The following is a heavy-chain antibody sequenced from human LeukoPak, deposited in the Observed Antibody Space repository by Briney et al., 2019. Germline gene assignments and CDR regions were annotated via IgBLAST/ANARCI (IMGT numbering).Heavy chain of an antibody. J-gene: IGHJ4*02. V-gene: IGHV4-30-2*01. CDR3: ARGLGAVAGNYYFDY. D-gene: IGHD6-19*01. CDR1: GGSISSGGYS. Sequence: KSSETLSLTCAVSGGSISSGGYSWSWIRQPPGKGLEWIGYIYHSGSTYYNPSLKSRVTISVDRSKNQFSLKLSSVTAADTAVYYCARGLGAVAGNYYFDYWGQGTLVTVSS. CDR2: IYHSGST.